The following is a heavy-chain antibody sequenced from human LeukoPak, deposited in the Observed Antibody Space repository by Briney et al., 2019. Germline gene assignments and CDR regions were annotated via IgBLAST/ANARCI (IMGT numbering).Heavy chain of an antibody. Sequence: SETLSLTCTVSGGSITSYYWTWIRQPPGKGLEWIGYNYHSGTTNYNPSLKSRVTISVDTSKNQFSLKLSSVTAADTAVYYCAQKAPYSPGYSQDWGQGTLVTVSS. V-gene: IGHV4-59*01. CDR2: NYHSGTT. CDR3: AQKAPYSPGYSQD. D-gene: IGHD2-15*01. J-gene: IGHJ1*01. CDR1: GGSITSYY.